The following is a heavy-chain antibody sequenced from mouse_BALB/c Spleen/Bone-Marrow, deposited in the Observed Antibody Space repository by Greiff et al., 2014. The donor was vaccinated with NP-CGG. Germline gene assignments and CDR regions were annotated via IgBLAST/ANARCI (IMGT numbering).Heavy chain of an antibody. V-gene: IGHV1S81*02. Sequence: VQLQQSWAELVKPGASVKLSCKASGYTFTSYYMYWVKQRPGQGLEWIGEINPSNGGTNFNEKFKSKATLTVDKSSNTAYVQLSSLTSEDSAVYHCTRSNYGYWFFDVWGAGTTVTVSS. CDR1: GYTFTSYY. CDR3: TRSNYGYWFFDV. D-gene: IGHD1-1*01. J-gene: IGHJ1*01. CDR2: INPSNGGT.